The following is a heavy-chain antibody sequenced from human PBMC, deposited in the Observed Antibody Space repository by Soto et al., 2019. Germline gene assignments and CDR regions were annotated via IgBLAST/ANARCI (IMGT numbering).Heavy chain of an antibody. CDR2: ISYSGRT. D-gene: IGHD3-22*01. CDR1: GDSISSGAYY. V-gene: IGHV4-31*03. CDR3: ARARQDYDCEFDP. Sequence: QVQLQESGPGLVKPSQTLSLTCTVSGDSISSGAYYWSWIRQHPGKGLEWIGYISYSGRTYYNPSLKSRLTISLDTSENQFSLKLTSVTAADTAMYYCARARQDYDCEFDPWGQGTLVTVSS. J-gene: IGHJ5*02.